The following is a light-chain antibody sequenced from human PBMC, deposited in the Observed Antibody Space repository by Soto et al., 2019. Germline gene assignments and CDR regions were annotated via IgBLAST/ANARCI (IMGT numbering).Light chain of an antibody. V-gene: IGLV2-8*01. CDR2: EVS. Sequence: QSVLTQPPSASGSPGQSVTISCTGTSSDVGGYNYVSWYQQHPGKAPKLIIYEVSNRPSGVPDHFSGSKSGNTASLTVSGLQADDEADYYCSSFGGSNHVVFGGGTKLTVL. CDR3: SSFGGSNHVV. CDR1: SSDVGGYNY. J-gene: IGLJ2*01.